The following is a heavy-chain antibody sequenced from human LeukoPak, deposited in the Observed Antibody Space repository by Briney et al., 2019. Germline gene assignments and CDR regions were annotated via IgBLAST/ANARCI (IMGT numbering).Heavy chain of an antibody. CDR3: ASGDIVVVPAARPGNYYYMDV. V-gene: IGHV1-69*13. Sequence: ASVKVSCKASGGTFSSYAISWVRQAPGQGLEWMGGIIPIFGTANYAQKFQGRVTITADESTSTAYMELGSLRSEDTAVYYCASGDIVVVPAARPGNYYYMDVWGKGTTVTVSS. CDR1: GGTFSSYA. CDR2: IIPIFGTA. J-gene: IGHJ6*03. D-gene: IGHD2-2*01.